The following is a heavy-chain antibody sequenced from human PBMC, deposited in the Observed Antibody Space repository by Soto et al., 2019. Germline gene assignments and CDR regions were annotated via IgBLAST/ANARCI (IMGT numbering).Heavy chain of an antibody. CDR3: ARRGLSNNDY. D-gene: IGHD1-1*01. CDR1: GFSFSANA. CDR2: ILHIGDSA. Sequence: DVQLLESGGGLVQPGGSLRLSCVASGFSFSANAMTWVRQAPGKGLKWVASILHIGDSAYYADSVKGRFTISRDNSKRTLYLQMNSLRAEDTAVYYCARRGLSNNDYWGQGTLVTVSS. V-gene: IGHV3-23*01. J-gene: IGHJ4*02.